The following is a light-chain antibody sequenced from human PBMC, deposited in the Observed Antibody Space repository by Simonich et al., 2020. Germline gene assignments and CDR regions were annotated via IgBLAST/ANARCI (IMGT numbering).Light chain of an antibody. CDR1: QGISSY. J-gene: IGKJ2*01. CDR2: VAS. CDR3: QQLNSYPPYT. V-gene: IGKV1-9*01. Sequence: IQLTQSPSFLSASVGDRVTITCRASQGISSYLAWYQQKPGKAPKLLIYVASTLQSGVPSRFSGSGSGTEFTLTISSLQPEDFATYYCQQLNSYPPYTFGQGTKLEIK.